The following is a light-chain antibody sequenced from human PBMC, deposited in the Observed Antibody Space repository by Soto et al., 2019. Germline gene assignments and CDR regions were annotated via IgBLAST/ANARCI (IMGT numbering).Light chain of an antibody. CDR2: DAS. Sequence: DIQLTQSPSTLSASVGDRVTLTCRASQSISSWLAWYQQKPGKAPKLLIYDASSLESGVPSRFSGSRSGTVFSLTVSSLQPEDFATYYCQQANSFPLSFGGGTKVDIK. V-gene: IGKV1-5*01. J-gene: IGKJ4*01. CDR3: QQANSFPLS. CDR1: QSISSW.